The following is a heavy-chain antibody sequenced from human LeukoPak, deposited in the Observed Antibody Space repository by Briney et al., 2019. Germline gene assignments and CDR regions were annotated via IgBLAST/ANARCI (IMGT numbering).Heavy chain of an antibody. CDR2: IYSSGTT. CDR3: ARHREISAFDI. J-gene: IGHJ3*02. Sequence: SETLSLTCGVSGGSVSSPYYYWGWIRQPPGKGLEWIGSIYSSGTTYCNPSLKSRVTISVDTSKNQFSLNLNSVTAADTATYYCARHREISAFDIWGQGTMVTVSS. V-gene: IGHV4-39*01. CDR1: GGSVSSPYYY.